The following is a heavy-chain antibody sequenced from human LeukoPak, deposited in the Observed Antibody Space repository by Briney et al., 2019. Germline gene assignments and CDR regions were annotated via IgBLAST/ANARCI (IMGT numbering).Heavy chain of an antibody. Sequence: SQTLSLTCAISGDSVSSNSAAWNWIRQSPSRGLEWLGRTYYRSKWYNDYAVSVKSRITINPDTSKNQFSLQLNSVTPEDTAVYYCAREGSFDFWSGYFYYYYYYMDVWGKGTTVTVSS. CDR3: AREGSFDFWSGYFYYYYYYMDV. D-gene: IGHD3-3*01. CDR2: TYYRSKWYN. V-gene: IGHV6-1*01. CDR1: GDSVSSNSAA. J-gene: IGHJ6*03.